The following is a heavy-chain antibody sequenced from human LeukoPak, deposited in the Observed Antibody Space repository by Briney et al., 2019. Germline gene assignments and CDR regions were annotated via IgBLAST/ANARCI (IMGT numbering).Heavy chain of an antibody. J-gene: IGHJ4*02. D-gene: IGHD6-19*01. Sequence: GGSLRLSCAASGFTFSNAWMSWVRQAPGKGLEWVSAISDSGGSPFYADSVKGRFTISRDNSRNTLYLQMNSLRAEDTAVYYCAKDFSSGWAIDYWGQGTLVTVSS. CDR2: ISDSGGSP. V-gene: IGHV3-23*01. CDR1: GFTFSNAW. CDR3: AKDFSSGWAIDY.